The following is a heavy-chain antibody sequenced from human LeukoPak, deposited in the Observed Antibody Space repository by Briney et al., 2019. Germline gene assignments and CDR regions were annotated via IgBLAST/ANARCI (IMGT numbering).Heavy chain of an antibody. CDR2: IIPILGIA. V-gene: IGHV1-69*04. CDR1: RGTFSSYT. CDR3: ARDYIADDSSGYYYSWFDP. J-gene: IGHJ5*02. Sequence: SVKVSCKASRGTFSSYTISWVRQAPGQGLEWMGRIIPILGIANYAQKLQGRVTMTTDTSTSTAYMELRSLRSDDTAVYYCARDYIADDSSGYYYSWFDPWGQGTLVTVSS. D-gene: IGHD3-22*01.